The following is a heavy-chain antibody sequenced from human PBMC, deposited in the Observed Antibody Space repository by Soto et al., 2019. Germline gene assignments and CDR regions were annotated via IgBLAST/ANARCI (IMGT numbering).Heavy chain of an antibody. D-gene: IGHD6-6*01. V-gene: IGHV3-21*01. CDR3: AREIGYSSSSDGMDV. J-gene: IGHJ6*02. Sequence: VGSLRLSCAASGFTFSSYSMNWVRQAPGKGLEWVSSISSSSSYIYYADSVKGRFTISRDNAKNSLYLQMNSLRAEDTAVYYCAREIGYSSSSDGMDVWGQGTTVTVSS. CDR2: ISSSSSYI. CDR1: GFTFSSYS.